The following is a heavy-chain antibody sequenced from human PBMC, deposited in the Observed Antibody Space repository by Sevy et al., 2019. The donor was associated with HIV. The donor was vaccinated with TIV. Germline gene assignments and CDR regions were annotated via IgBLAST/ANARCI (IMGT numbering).Heavy chain of an antibody. CDR2: TYISGST. CDR1: GGSISDYY. V-gene: IGHV4-4*07. D-gene: IGHD2-15*01. CDR3: ARGPQSCNSVSCYSALS. Sequence: SETLSLTCTVSGGSISDYYWTWIRQPAGKGLEWLGRTYISGSTAYNPSLKSRVSMSLDTSKNTFSLKLTSMTAADTAVYYCARGPQSCNSVSCYSALSWGQGILVTVSS. J-gene: IGHJ4*02.